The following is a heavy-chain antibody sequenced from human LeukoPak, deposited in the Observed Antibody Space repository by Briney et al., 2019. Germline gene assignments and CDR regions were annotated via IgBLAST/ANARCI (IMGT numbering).Heavy chain of an antibody. Sequence: GESLKISCKGSGYSFTRSWIGWVRQMPGKGLEWMGIIYPGDSDTRYSPSFQGQVTISADKSISTAYLQWSSLKASDTAMYYCASLSIVVVSTDAFDIWGQGTMVTVSS. J-gene: IGHJ3*02. V-gene: IGHV5-51*01. CDR2: IYPGDSDT. D-gene: IGHD3-22*01. CDR1: GYSFTRSW. CDR3: ASLSIVVVSTDAFDI.